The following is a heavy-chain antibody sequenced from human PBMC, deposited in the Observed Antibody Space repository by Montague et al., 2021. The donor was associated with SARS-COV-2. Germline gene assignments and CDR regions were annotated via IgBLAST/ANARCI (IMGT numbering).Heavy chain of an antibody. J-gene: IGHJ6*02. CDR3: ARHALEGANTYYFGLDV. CDR1: GGSISNYY. CDR2: INYSGSI. D-gene: IGHD1-26*01. V-gene: IGHV4-59*12. Sequence: SETLSLTCTVSGGSISNYYWSWIRQPPGKGLEWIGYINYSGSINSNPSLKSRVTISIDTSKNQFSLNLSSVTAADTAVYYCARHALEGANTYYFGLDVWGQGTTVTVSS.